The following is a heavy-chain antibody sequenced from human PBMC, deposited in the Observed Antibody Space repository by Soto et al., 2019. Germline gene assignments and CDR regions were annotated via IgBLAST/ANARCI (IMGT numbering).Heavy chain of an antibody. CDR1: GGSFSGYY. J-gene: IGHJ4*02. Sequence: QVQLQQWGAGLLKPSETLSLTCAVYGGSFSGYYWSWIRQPPGKGLEWIGEINHSGSTNYNPSLKIRVTISVDTAKNQCSLKLSSVTAADTAVYYCARVRPRYYDILTGYYGWYYFDYWGQGTLVTVSS. CDR2: INHSGST. CDR3: ARVRPRYYDILTGYYGWYYFDY. D-gene: IGHD3-9*01. V-gene: IGHV4-34*01.